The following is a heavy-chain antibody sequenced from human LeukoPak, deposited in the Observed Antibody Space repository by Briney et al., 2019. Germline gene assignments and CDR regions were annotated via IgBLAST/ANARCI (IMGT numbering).Heavy chain of an antibody. CDR2: ISYDGSNK. J-gene: IGHJ4*02. CDR3: AKGLYDSSGYWFDY. CDR1: GFTFSSYA. D-gene: IGHD3-22*01. V-gene: IGHV3-30-3*01. Sequence: GGSLRLSCAASGFTFSSYAMHWVRQAPGKGLEWVAVISYDGSNKYYADSVKGRFTISRDNSKNTLYLQMNSLRAEDTAVYYCAKGLYDSSGYWFDYWGQGTLVTVSS.